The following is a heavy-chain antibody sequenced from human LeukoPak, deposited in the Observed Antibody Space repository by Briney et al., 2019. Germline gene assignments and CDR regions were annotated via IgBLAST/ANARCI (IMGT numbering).Heavy chain of an antibody. CDR1: GGSISSYY. CDR3: ARLMFFYCSGGSGYYAFDI. V-gene: IGHV4-59*08. CDR2: IYYSGST. D-gene: IGHD2-15*01. J-gene: IGHJ3*02. Sequence: SETLSLTCTVSGGSISSYYWSWIRQPPGKGLEWIGHIYYSGSTNYNPSLKSRVTISVDTSKNQFSLKLSSVTAADTAVYYCARLMFFYCSGGSGYYAFDIWGQGTMVTVSS.